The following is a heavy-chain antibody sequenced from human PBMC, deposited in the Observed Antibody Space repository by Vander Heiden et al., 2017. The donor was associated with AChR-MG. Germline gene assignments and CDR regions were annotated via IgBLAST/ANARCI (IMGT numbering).Heavy chain of an antibody. CDR2: ISSTSTYI. CDR3: ASPSIARGGRYFFAY. CDR1: GLSFGVYS. Sequence: EVQLVESGGGLVKPGGSLRLSCAASGLSFGVYSMNWVRQAPGKGLEWVSSISSTSTYINYADSVKGRFTISRDNANNSLYLQMDSLRVEDTAVYYCASPSIARGGRYFFAYWGRGTLVTVFS. D-gene: IGHD3-9*01. J-gene: IGHJ4*02. V-gene: IGHV3-21*06.